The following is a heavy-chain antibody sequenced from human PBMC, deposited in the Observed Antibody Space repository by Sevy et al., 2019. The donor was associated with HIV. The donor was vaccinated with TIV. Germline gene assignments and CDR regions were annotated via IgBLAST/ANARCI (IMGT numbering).Heavy chain of an antibody. V-gene: IGHV4-59*01. CDR1: GGSGGSISDYY. Sequence: SETLSLTCSVSGGSGGSISDYYWSWIRQPPGKGLEWIGYINYSRSTKFNPSLKSRVTISVDTSKHQFSLKLTSVTAADTAVYYCARGGTSLFAPWGQGTLVTVSS. D-gene: IGHD2-15*01. CDR2: INYSRST. CDR3: ARGGTSLFAP. J-gene: IGHJ5*02.